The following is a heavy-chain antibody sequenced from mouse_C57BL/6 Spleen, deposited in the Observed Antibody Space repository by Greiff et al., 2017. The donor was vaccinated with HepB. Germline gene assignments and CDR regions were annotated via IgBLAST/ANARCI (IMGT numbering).Heavy chain of an antibody. CDR2: ISSGSSTI. Sequence: EVQGVESGGGLVKPGGSLKLSCAASGFTFSDYGMHWVRQAPEKGLEWVAYISSGSSTIYYADTVKGRFTISRDNAKNTLCLQMTSLRSEDTAMYYGATWADSLYGNYNYCDYWGQGTTLTVSS. CDR1: GFTFSDYG. D-gene: IGHD2-1*01. V-gene: IGHV5-17*01. J-gene: IGHJ2*01. CDR3: ATWADSLYGNYNYCDY.